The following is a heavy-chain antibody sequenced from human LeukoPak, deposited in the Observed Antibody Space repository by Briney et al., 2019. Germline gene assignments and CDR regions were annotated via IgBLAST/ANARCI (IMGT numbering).Heavy chain of an antibody. CDR3: ARGEYSSGSFLYYYYGMDV. D-gene: IGHD6-19*01. J-gene: IGHJ6*02. V-gene: IGHV3-30-3*01. CDR1: GFTFSSYA. Sequence: PGRSLRLSCAASGFTFSSYAMHWVRQAPGKGLEWVAVISYDGSNKYYADSVKGRFTISRDNSKNTLYLQMNSLRAEDTAVYYCARGEYSSGSFLYYYYGMDVWGQGTTVTVSS. CDR2: ISYDGSNK.